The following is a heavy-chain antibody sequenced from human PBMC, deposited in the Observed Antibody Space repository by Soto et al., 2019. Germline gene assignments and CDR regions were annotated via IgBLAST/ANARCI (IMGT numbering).Heavy chain of an antibody. CDR3: AKDSFINLRGYDSY. Sequence: EVQLLESGGGLVRPGGSLRLSCAASGFTFSSYAMTWVRQAPGKGLEWVSGVSGTGGSAYYADSVKGRFTISRDNSKNTLYLQMSSLRAEDTAIYYCAKDSFINLRGYDSYWGQGTLVTVSS. CDR1: GFTFSSYA. CDR2: VSGTGGSA. J-gene: IGHJ4*02. V-gene: IGHV3-23*01. D-gene: IGHD5-12*01.